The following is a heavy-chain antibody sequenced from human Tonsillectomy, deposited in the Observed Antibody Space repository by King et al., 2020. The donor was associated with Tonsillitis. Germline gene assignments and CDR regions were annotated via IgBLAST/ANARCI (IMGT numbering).Heavy chain of an antibody. Sequence: LQLQESGPGLVKPSETLSLTCTVSGGSISSSSYYWGWIRQPPGKGLEWIGSIYYSGSTYYNPSLKSRVTISVDTSKNQFSLKLSSVTAADTAVYYCASGGYDYVWGSYALFDYWGQGTLVTVSS. CDR3: ASGGYDYVWGSYALFDY. CDR2: IYYSGST. D-gene: IGHD3-16*01. V-gene: IGHV4-39*01. J-gene: IGHJ4*02. CDR1: GGSISSSSYY.